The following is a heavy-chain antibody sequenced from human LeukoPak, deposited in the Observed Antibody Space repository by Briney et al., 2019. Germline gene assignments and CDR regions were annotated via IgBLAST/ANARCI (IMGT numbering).Heavy chain of an antibody. CDR1: GYTFTGYY. CDR3: ARDYSYYDSSGYYLGIAYYFDY. Sequence: ASVKVSCKASGYTFTGYYMHWVRQAPGQGLEWMGWINPNSGGTNYAQKFQGRVTMTRDTSISTAYMELSRLRSDDTAVYYCARDYSYYDSSGYYLGIAYYFDYWGQGTLVTVSS. V-gene: IGHV1-2*02. J-gene: IGHJ4*02. CDR2: INPNSGGT. D-gene: IGHD3-22*01.